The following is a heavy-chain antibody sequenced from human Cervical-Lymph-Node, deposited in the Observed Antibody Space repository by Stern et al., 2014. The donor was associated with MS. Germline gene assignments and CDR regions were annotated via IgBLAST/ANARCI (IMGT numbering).Heavy chain of an antibody. Sequence: VHLVESGGGLVQPGRSLRLSCAASGFTFDDYAMHWVRQVPGKGLEWVSGISWNSGRKGYADSVKGRFTISRDNAKNSLYLYMNSLRPEDTAVYYCVKPLRYSYSMDVWGQGTSVTVSS. J-gene: IGHJ6*02. D-gene: IGHD4-11*01. CDR2: ISWNSGRK. CDR1: GFTFDDYA. V-gene: IGHV3-9*01. CDR3: VKPLRYSYSMDV.